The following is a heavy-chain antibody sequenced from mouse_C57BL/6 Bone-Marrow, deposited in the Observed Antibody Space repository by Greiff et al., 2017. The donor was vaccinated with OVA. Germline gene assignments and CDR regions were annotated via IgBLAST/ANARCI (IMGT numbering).Heavy chain of an antibody. V-gene: IGHV1-75*01. CDR3: ARHYDYEGPWFAY. D-gene: IGHD2-4*01. Sequence: VQLVESGPELVKPGASVKISCKASGYTFTDYYINWVKQRPGQGLEWIGWIFPGSGSTYYNEKFKGKATLTVDKSSSTAYMLLSSLTSEDSAVYFCARHYDYEGPWFAYWGQGTLVTVSA. J-gene: IGHJ3*01. CDR2: IFPGSGST. CDR1: GYTFTDYY.